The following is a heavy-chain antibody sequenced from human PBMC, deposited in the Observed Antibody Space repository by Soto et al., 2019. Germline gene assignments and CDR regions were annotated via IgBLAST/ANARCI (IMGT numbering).Heavy chain of an antibody. J-gene: IGHJ6*02. V-gene: IGHV5-51*01. CDR3: ARSEHVVVVAATPYYYYYGMDV. Sequence: AESVTISCEASGYSFTSYWIVWVRQMPGKGLECTAIIYPGDSDTRYSPSFQGQVTISADKSISTAYLQWSSLKASDTAMYYCARSEHVVVVAATPYYYYYGMDVWGQGTTVTVSS. CDR2: IYPGDSDT. CDR1: GYSFTSYW. D-gene: IGHD2-15*01.